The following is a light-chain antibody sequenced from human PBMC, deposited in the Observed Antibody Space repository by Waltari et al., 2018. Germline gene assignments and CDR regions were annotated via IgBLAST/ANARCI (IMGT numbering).Light chain of an antibody. Sequence: DIVMTQTPLSLPITPGEPASISFRSSQSLLHSNGNTYLHWYLQKPGRSPQLLIYGGSNRASGVPDRFSGSGSGTDFTLKISKVEAEDVGVYYCVQTIAFPWTFGQGTKVEIK. CDR1: QSLLHSNGNTY. V-gene: IGKV2-40*01. CDR3: VQTIAFPWT. CDR2: GGS. J-gene: IGKJ1*01.